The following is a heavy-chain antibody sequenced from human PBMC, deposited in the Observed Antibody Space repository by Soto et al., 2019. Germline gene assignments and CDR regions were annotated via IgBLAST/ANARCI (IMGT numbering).Heavy chain of an antibody. J-gene: IGHJ4*02. CDR1: GFTFSSYA. D-gene: IGHD2-2*02. CDR3: AKGTVPSAIRRDYFDY. CDR2: ISGSGGST. Sequence: PXGSLRLSCAAAGFTFSSYAMSWVRQAPGKGLEWVSTISGSGGSTYYADSVKGRFTISRDNSKNTLFLQMNSLRAEDTAVYYCAKGTVPSAIRRDYFDYWGQGTLVTVSS. V-gene: IGHV3-23*01.